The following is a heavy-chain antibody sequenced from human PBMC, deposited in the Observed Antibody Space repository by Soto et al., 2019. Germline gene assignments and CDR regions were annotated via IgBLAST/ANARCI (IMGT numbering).Heavy chain of an antibody. J-gene: IGHJ6*02. Sequence: QVQLVESGGGVVQPGRSLRLSCAASGFTFSSYGMHWVRQAPGKGLEWVAVIWSDGSNKYYADSVKGRFTIARDNSKNTLYLQMNSLRAEDTAVYYCARGDSYGSVLPVYYYYYGMDVCGQGTTVTVSS. CDR2: IWSDGSNK. CDR3: ARGDSYGSVLPVYYYYYGMDV. CDR1: GFTFSSYG. V-gene: IGHV3-33*01. D-gene: IGHD5-18*01.